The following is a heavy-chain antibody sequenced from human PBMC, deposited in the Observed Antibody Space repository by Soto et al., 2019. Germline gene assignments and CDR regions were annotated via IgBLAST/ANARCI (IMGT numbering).Heavy chain of an antibody. CDR2: ISYDGSNK. V-gene: IGHV3-30*18. CDR3: AKGGPDFSGSLGQSFY. D-gene: IGHD1-26*01. Sequence: QVQLVESGGGVVQPGRSLRLSCAASGFTFSGYGMHWVRQAPGKGLEWVAVISYDGSNKYYADSVKGRFTISRDNSKNXLYLQMNSLRAEDTAVYYCAKGGPDFSGSLGQSFYWGQGTLVTVSS. CDR1: GFTFSGYG. J-gene: IGHJ4*02.